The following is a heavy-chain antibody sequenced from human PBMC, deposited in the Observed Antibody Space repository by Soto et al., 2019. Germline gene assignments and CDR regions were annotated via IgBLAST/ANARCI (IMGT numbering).Heavy chain of an antibody. D-gene: IGHD3-10*01. CDR2: INHSGST. V-gene: IGHV4-34*01. CDR1: GGSFSGYY. Sequence: SETLSLTCAVYGGSFSGYYWSWIRQPPGKGLEWIGEINHSGSTNYNPSLKSRVTISVDTSKNQFSLKLSSVTAADTAVYYCARYSNSGSYNWFDPWGQGTMVTVS. J-gene: IGHJ5*02. CDR3: ARYSNSGSYNWFDP.